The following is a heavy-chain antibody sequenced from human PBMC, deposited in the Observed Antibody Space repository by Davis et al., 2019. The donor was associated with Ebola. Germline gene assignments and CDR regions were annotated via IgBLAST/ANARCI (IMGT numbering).Heavy chain of an antibody. J-gene: IGHJ6*02. D-gene: IGHD1-7*01. CDR1: GGSFSGYY. CDR3: ARGATLNWNYRKNYYYDGMDV. V-gene: IGHV4-34*01. Sequence: SETLSLTCAVYGGSFSGYYWSWIRQPPGKGLEWIGEINHSGSTNYNPSLKSRVTISVGTSKNQFSLKLSSVTAADTAVYYCARGATLNWNYRKNYYYDGMDVWGQGTTVTVSS. CDR2: INHSGST.